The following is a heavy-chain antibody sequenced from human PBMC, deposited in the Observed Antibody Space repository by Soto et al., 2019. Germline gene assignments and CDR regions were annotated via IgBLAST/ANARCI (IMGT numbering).Heavy chain of an antibody. V-gene: IGHV3-23*01. CDR3: AKAIFGVVIISGYYYMDV. J-gene: IGHJ6*03. Sequence: GGSLRLSCAASGFTFSSYAMSWVRQAPGKGLEWVSAISGSGGSTYYADSVKGRFTISRDNSKNTLYLQMNSLRAEDTAVYYCAKAIFGVVIISGYYYMDVWGKGTTVTVSS. CDR2: ISGSGGST. CDR1: GFTFSSYA. D-gene: IGHD3-3*01.